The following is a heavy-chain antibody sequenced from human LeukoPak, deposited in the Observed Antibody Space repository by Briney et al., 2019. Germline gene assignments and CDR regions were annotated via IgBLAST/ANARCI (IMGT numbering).Heavy chain of an antibody. D-gene: IGHD5-18*01. CDR2: MNPNSGNT. V-gene: IGHV1-8*03. CDR3: ARRATTERGYSYGLDY. CDR1: GYTFTTYD. J-gene: IGHJ4*02. Sequence: ASVKVSCKASGYTFTTYDITWVRQATGQGLEWMGWMNPNSGNTAYAQKFQGRVTITRNTSISTAYMELSSLRSEDTAVYYCARRATTERGYSYGLDYWGQGTLVTVSS.